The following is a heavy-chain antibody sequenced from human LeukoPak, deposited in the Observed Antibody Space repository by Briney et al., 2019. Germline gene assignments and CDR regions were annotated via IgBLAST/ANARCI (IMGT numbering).Heavy chain of an antibody. Sequence: ASVKVSCKASGYTFTSYYMHWVRQAPGQGLEWMGIINPSGGSTSYAQKFQGRVTITADESTSTAYMELSSLRSEDTAVYYCARDRVSTSSYYGMDVWGQGTTVTVSS. CDR3: ARDRVSTSSYYGMDV. CDR2: INPSGGST. V-gene: IGHV1-46*01. CDR1: GYTFTSYY. J-gene: IGHJ6*02. D-gene: IGHD2-2*01.